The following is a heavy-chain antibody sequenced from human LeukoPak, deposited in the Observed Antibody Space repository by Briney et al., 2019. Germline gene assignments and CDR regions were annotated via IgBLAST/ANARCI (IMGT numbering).Heavy chain of an antibody. CDR3: AREAYYDFWSGYGAFDI. V-gene: IGHV3-48*01. Sequence: GGSLRLSCAASGFTFSSYSMNWVRQAPGKGLEWVSYISSSSSTIYYADSVKGRFTISRDNAKNSLYLQMNSLRAEDTAVYYCAREAYYDFWSGYGAFDIWGQGTMVTVSS. J-gene: IGHJ3*02. D-gene: IGHD3-3*01. CDR1: GFTFSSYS. CDR2: ISSSSSTI.